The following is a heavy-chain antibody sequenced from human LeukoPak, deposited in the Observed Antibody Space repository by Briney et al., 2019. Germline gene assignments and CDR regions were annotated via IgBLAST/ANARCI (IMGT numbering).Heavy chain of an antibody. V-gene: IGHV4-34*01. CDR1: GGSFSGYY. CDR2: INHSGST. J-gene: IGHJ6*03. D-gene: IGHD2-2*01. Sequence: SETLSLTCAVYGGSFSGYYWSWIRQPPGKGLEWIGEINHSGSTNYNPSLKSRVTISVDTSKNQFSLKLSSVTAAGTAVYYCARAKGVVVVPAARRYYYYYMDVWGKGTTVTVSS. CDR3: ARAKGVVVVPAARRYYYYYMDV.